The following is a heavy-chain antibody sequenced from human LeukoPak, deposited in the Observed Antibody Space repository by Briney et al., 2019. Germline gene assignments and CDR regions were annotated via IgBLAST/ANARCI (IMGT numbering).Heavy chain of an antibody. CDR3: ARDPLTDCSGGSCYSEGFDP. D-gene: IGHD2-15*01. V-gene: IGHV3-30-3*01. CDR2: ISYDGNYK. J-gene: IGHJ5*02. Sequence: GGSLRLSCAPSGFTFTDYAMHWVRQAPGKGLEWVAVISYDGNYKYSADSMKGRFTVSRDNSKNMLYLQMNSLRPEDTAVYYCARDPLTDCSGGSCYSEGFDPWGQGTLVTVSS. CDR1: GFTFTDYA.